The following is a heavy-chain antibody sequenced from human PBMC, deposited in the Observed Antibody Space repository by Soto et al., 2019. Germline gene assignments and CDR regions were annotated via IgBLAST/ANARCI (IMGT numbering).Heavy chain of an antibody. CDR1: VDSITTYY. J-gene: IGHJ6*02. D-gene: IGHD6-13*01. Sequence: SETLSLTCTVSVDSITTYYWSWIRQPAGKGLEWIGRIDTSGNTNYNPSLKSRVTMSVDTSKKQFSLKLTSVTAADTAVYYCATYSNNSFQTEGMDVWGQGTTVT. CDR3: ATYSNNSFQTEGMDV. V-gene: IGHV4-4*07. CDR2: IDTSGNT.